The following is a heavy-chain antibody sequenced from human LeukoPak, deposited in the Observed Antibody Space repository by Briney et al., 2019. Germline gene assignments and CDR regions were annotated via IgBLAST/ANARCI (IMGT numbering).Heavy chain of an antibody. CDR2: INSDGITT. CDR1: GFTFSSYW. CDR3: ARDDSRVNTPVVLAVFDY. D-gene: IGHD5-18*01. V-gene: IGHV3-74*01. Sequence: PGGSLRLSCAASGFTFSSYWMHWVRQAPGKGLVWVSRINSDGITTSYADSVKGRFTISRDNAKNTLYLQMKSLRVEDTAVYYCARDDSRVNTPVVLAVFDYWGQGTLGTVSS. J-gene: IGHJ4*02.